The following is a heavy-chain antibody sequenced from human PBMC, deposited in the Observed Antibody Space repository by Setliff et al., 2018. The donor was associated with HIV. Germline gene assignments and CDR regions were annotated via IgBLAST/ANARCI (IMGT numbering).Heavy chain of an antibody. CDR1: GGSLSSGAYS. D-gene: IGHD7-27*01. J-gene: IGHJ4*02. Sequence: SETLSLTCTVSGGSLSSGAYSWSWIRQPPGKGLEWIGYIYYSGSTYYNPSLKSRVTISVDTSNNQFSLKLSSVTAADTAVYYCARDQQTGEIDYWGQGTLVTVSS. V-gene: IGHV4-30-4*08. CDR2: IYYSGST. CDR3: ARDQQTGEIDY.